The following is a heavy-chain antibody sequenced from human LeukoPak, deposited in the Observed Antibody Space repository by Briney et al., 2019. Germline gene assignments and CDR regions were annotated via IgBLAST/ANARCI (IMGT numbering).Heavy chain of an antibody. D-gene: IGHD1-26*01. V-gene: IGHV3-74*03. Sequence: PGGSLRLSCAASGFTFSSYWMHWVCQAPGKGLVWVSRIYSDGSSYTADSVKGRFTISRDNAKYTLYLQMNSLRVEDTAVYYCARGGGIYGLWDYWGQGTLVTVSS. CDR2: IYSDGSSY. CDR3: ARGGGIYGLWDY. J-gene: IGHJ4*02. CDR1: GFTFSSYW.